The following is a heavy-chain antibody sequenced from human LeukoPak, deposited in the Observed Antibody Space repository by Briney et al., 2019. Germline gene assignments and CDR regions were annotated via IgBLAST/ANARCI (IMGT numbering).Heavy chain of an antibody. D-gene: IGHD6-13*01. CDR2: IYSGGST. CDR1: GFTFSSYT. Sequence: GGFLRLSCAASGFTFSSYTMSWIRQAPGKGLEWVSVIYSGGSTYYADSVKGRFTISRDNSKNTLYLQMNSLRAEDTAVYYCARDGAAATVWGQGTLVTVSS. J-gene: IGHJ4*02. CDR3: ARDGAAATV. V-gene: IGHV3-53*01.